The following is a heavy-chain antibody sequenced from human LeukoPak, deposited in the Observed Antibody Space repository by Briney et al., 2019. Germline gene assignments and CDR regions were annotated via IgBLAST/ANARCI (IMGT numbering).Heavy chain of an antibody. J-gene: IGHJ4*02. CDR2: IIPIFCTA. V-gene: IGHV1-69*05. CDR1: GGTFISYA. D-gene: IGHD3-10*01. CDR3: ATGISSFGELSVPFDY. Sequence: SVKVSCKASGGTFISYAISWVRQAPGQGGEGRGRIIPIFCTANYAHKFQGSVTLTTDDSTTTAYMELSSLRSEDTAVYYCATGISSFGELSVPFDYWGQGTLVTVSS.